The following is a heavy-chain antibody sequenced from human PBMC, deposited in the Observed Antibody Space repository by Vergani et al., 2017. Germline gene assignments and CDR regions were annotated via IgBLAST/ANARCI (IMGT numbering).Heavy chain of an antibody. CDR3: TRHVPCGDGACFHFDN. D-gene: IGHD2-21*01. Sequence: EVMLVQSGAEVKKPGESLKISCKYSESSFISNEIAWVRQMSGKGLQWMGNINPIDSKIAYSPSLQGQAIMSLDKSITTAYLQWRSLKASDTAIYYCTRHVPCGDGACFHFDNWGQGTQVTVSS. CDR1: ESSFISNE. V-gene: IGHV5-51*01. J-gene: IGHJ4*02. CDR2: INPIDSKI.